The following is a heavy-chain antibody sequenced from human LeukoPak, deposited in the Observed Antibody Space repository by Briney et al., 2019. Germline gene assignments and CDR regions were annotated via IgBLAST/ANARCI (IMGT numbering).Heavy chain of an antibody. CDR3: SVMHRYYDGSGYWVQ. CDR2: ISTNGGST. CDR1: GFTFSSYA. J-gene: IGHJ4*02. Sequence: PGGSLRLSCEASGFTFSSYAMSWVRQAPGKGLEWVSGISTNGGSTYYADSVKGRLTISRDNPRNMLFMEMNSLRAEDTAVYYCSVMHRYYDGSGYWVQGGRETGVTVFS. V-gene: IGHV3-23*01. D-gene: IGHD3-22*01.